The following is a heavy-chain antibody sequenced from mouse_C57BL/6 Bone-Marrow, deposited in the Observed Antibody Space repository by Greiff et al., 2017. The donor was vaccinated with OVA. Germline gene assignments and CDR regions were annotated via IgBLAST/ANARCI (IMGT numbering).Heavy chain of an antibody. CDR1: GFTFSDYY. J-gene: IGHJ3*01. Sequence: EVKLMESEGGLVQPGSSMKLSCTASGFTFSDYYMAWVRQVPEKGLEWVANINYDGSSTYYLDSLKSRFIISRDNAKNILYLQMSSLKSEDTATYYCARANWGFSAWFAYWGQGTLVTVSA. CDR2: INYDGSST. D-gene: IGHD4-1*01. V-gene: IGHV5-16*01. CDR3: ARANWGFSAWFAY.